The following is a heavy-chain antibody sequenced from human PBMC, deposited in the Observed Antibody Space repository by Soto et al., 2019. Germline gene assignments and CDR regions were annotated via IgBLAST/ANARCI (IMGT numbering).Heavy chain of an antibody. CDR2: IFSNDEK. CDR3: ARETRYYDILTGIYYYYGMDV. V-gene: IGHV2-26*01. Sequence: QVTLKESGPVLVKPTETLTLTCTVSGFSLSNARMGVSWIRQPPGKALEWLAHIFSNDEKSYSTSLKSRLTISKDTSKSQVVLTMTNMDPVDTATYYCARETRYYDILTGIYYYYGMDVWGQGTTVTVSS. CDR1: GFSLSNARMG. J-gene: IGHJ6*02. D-gene: IGHD3-9*01.